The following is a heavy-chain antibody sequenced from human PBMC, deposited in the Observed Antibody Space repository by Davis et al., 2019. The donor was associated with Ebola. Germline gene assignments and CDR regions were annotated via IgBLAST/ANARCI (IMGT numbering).Heavy chain of an antibody. J-gene: IGHJ6*02. CDR3: AFGVRYYYYGMDV. Sequence: AASVKVSCKVSGYTLTELSMHWVRQAPGKGLEWMGGIIPIFGTANYAQKFQGRVTITADESTSTAYMELSSLRSEDTAVYYCAFGVRYYYYGMDVWGQGTTVTVSS. CDR2: IIPIFGTA. CDR1: GYTLTELS. D-gene: IGHD3-10*01. V-gene: IGHV1-69*13.